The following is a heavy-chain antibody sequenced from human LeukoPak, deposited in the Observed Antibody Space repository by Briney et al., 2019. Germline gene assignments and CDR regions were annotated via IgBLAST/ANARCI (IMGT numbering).Heavy chain of an antibody. CDR3: VRAGLNDAFDI. CDR2: INHSGST. V-gene: IGHV4-34*01. Sequence: PSETLSLTCAVYGGSFSGYYWSWIRQPPWKGLEWIGEINHSGSTDYNPSLKSRVTISVDKSKNQFSLNLSSVTAADTAVYYCVRAGLNDAFDIWGQGTTVTVSS. CDR1: GGSFSGYY. J-gene: IGHJ3*02.